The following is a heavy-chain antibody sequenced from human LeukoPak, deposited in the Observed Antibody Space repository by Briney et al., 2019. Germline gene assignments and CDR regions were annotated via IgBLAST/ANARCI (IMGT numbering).Heavy chain of an antibody. CDR2: IKSKTDGGTT. D-gene: IGHD4-17*01. V-gene: IGHV3-15*01. Sequence: GGSLRLSCAASGFTFSSYAMSWVRQAPGKGLEWVGRIKSKTDGGTTDYAAPVKGRFTISRDDSKNTLYLQMNSLKTEDTAVYYCTAQEDYGDYDDWGQGTLVTVSS. CDR1: GFTFSSYA. J-gene: IGHJ4*02. CDR3: TAQEDYGDYDD.